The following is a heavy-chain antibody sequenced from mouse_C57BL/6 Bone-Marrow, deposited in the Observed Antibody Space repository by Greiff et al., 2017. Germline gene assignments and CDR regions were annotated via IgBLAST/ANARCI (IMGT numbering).Heavy chain of an antibody. Sequence: QVQLKQPGAELVKPGASVKMSCKASGYTFTSYWITWVKQRPGQGLEWIGDIYPGSGSTNYNEKFKSKATLTVDTSSSTAYMQLSSLTSEDSAVLYCARGRRWLLQYFDVWGTGTTVTVSS. CDR2: IYPGSGST. CDR1: GYTFTSYW. V-gene: IGHV1-55*01. J-gene: IGHJ1*03. CDR3: ARGRRWLLQYFDV. D-gene: IGHD2-3*01.